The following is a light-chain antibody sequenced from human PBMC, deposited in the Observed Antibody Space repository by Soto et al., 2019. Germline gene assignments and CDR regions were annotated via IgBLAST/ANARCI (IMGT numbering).Light chain of an antibody. CDR3: QQYDNLPLT. J-gene: IGKJ4*01. V-gene: IGKV1-33*01. CDR2: DAS. Sequence: SPSSLSSSVGDRVTITCQASQNINNYLNWYQQKPGKAPKLLIYDASNLETGVPSRFSGSGSGTDFTFTISSLQPEDIATYYCQQYDNLPLTSGGGTKGDIK. CDR1: QNINNY.